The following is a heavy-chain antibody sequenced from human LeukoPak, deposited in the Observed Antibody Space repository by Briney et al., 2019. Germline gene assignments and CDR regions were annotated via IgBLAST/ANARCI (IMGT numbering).Heavy chain of an antibody. D-gene: IGHD6-13*01. CDR3: ARAGRASSSWYRAGWFDP. CDR1: GYTFTGYY. V-gene: IGHV1-2*02. J-gene: IGHJ5*02. Sequence: ASVKVSCKASGYTFTGYYMHWVRQAPGQGLEWMGWINPNSGGTNYAQKFQGRVTMTRDMSISTAYMELSRLRSDGTAVYYCARAGRASSSWYRAGWFDPWGQGTLVTVSS. CDR2: INPNSGGT.